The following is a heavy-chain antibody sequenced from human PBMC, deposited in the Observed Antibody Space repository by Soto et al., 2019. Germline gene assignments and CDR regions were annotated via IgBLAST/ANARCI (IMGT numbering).Heavy chain of an antibody. CDR2: IIPIFGTA. CDR3: ARDKDEYYYDSSGPAAFDI. J-gene: IGHJ3*02. D-gene: IGHD3-22*01. Sequence: SVKVSCKASGYTFTGYYMHWVRQAPGQGLEWMGGIIPIFGTANYAQKFQGRVTITADESTSTAYMELSSLRSEDTAVYYCARDKDEYYYDSSGPAAFDIWGQGTMVTVSS. V-gene: IGHV1-69*13. CDR1: GYTFTGYY.